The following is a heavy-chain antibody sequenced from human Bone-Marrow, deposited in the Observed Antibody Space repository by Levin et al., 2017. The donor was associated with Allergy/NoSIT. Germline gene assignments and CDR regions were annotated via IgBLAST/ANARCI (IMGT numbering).Heavy chain of an antibody. D-gene: IGHD5-18*01. Sequence: GGSLRLSCAASGFSFSSYSMTWVRQAPGKGLEWVSSISSGSTYIKYADSAKGRFTISRDNAKNSLFLQMNSLRAEDTAVYYCAKDLGMQLWPIYGMDVWGQGTTVTVSS. CDR1: GFSFSSYS. J-gene: IGHJ6*02. V-gene: IGHV3-21*06. CDR3: AKDLGMQLWPIYGMDV. CDR2: ISSGSTYI.